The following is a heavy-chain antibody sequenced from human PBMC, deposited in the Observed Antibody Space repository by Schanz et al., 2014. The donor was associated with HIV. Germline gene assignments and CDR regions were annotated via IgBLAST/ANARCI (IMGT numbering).Heavy chain of an antibody. CDR3: ASSSDRLGGYFDY. J-gene: IGHJ4*02. Sequence: QVQLQQWGAGLLKPSETLSLICAVYGGPFNIHYWSWLRQLPGKGLEWIGEINLDGNTNYNPSLKSRVTISIDMSKRQFSLKLNSVTAADTAMYYCASSSDRLGGYFDYWGQGTLVIVSS. D-gene: IGHD3-16*01. V-gene: IGHV4-34*01. CDR2: INLDGNT. CDR1: GGPFNIHY.